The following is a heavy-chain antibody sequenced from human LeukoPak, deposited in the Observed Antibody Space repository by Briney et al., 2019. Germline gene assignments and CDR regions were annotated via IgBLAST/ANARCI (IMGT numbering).Heavy chain of an antibody. CDR2: ISDRSDYI. D-gene: IGHD1-1*01. CDR1: GFTFSSYN. V-gene: IGHV3-21*01. J-gene: IGHJ4*02. Sequence: GGSLRLSCAASGFTFSSYNMNWVRQAQGKGLEWVSSISDRSDYIYYADSMKGRFSISRDNANNSLYLLMNSLRAEDTAIYYCVRGNWNDEGFFDYWGQGILVTVSS. CDR3: VRGNWNDEGFFDY.